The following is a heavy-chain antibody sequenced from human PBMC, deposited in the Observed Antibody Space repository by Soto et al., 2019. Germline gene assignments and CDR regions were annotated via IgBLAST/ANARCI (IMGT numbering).Heavy chain of an antibody. J-gene: IGHJ4*02. V-gene: IGHV3-72*01. CDR3: TRVSKRQGGTSQFDF. CDR2: SRNKANSFTT. Sequence: GGSLRLSCVAPGFTFSDHYMDWVRQAPGKGLEWIGRSRNKANSFTTQFAASVEGRFSLSRDDSKNTVYLQMNSLKTDDTATYYCTRVSKRQGGTSQFDFWGQGALVTVSS. CDR1: GFTFSDHY. D-gene: IGHD1-26*01.